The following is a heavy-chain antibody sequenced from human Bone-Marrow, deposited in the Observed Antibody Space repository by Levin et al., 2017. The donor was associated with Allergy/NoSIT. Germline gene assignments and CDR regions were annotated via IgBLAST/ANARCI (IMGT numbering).Heavy chain of an antibody. CDR3: ARESSTAVTTVDL. V-gene: IGHV4-39*02. J-gene: IGHJ5*02. D-gene: IGHD4-17*01. Sequence: GSLRLSCTVSGGSISNSSYFWGWIRQPPGKGLEWIGNIYYTGNTYYNPSLSSRVTISVDTSKNQFSLILDSVTGADTAVYFCARESSTAVTTVDLWGQGTLVTVSS. CDR1: GGSISNSSYF. CDR2: IYYTGNT.